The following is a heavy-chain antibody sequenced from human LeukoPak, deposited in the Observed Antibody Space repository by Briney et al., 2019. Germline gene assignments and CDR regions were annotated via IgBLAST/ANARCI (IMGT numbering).Heavy chain of an antibody. J-gene: IGHJ4*02. CDR2: INHSGST. D-gene: IGHD3-22*01. Sequence: SETLSLTCAVYGGSFSGYYWSWIRQPPGKGLEWIGEINHSGSTNYNPSLKSRVTKSVDTSKNYFSLKLSSVTAADTAVYYCARRRDYFDSSGYYRVYFDYWGQGTLVTVSS. CDR1: GGSFSGYY. CDR3: ARRRDYFDSSGYYRVYFDY. V-gene: IGHV4-34*01.